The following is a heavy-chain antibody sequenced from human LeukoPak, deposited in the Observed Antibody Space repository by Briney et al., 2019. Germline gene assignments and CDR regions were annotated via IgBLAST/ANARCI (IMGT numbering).Heavy chain of an antibody. CDR1: GYTFTSYG. Sequence: ASVKVSCKASGYTFTSYGISWVRQAPGQGLEWMGWISAYNGNTNYAQKLQGRVTMTTDTSTSTAYMELRSLRSDDTAVYYCARQSRDGYNFGSIGYWGQGTLVTVSS. D-gene: IGHD5-24*01. J-gene: IGHJ4*02. CDR2: ISAYNGNT. V-gene: IGHV1-18*01. CDR3: ARQSRDGYNFGSIGY.